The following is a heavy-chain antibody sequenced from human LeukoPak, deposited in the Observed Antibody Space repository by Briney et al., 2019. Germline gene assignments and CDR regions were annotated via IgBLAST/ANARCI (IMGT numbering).Heavy chain of an antibody. CDR2: INPGDSDT. V-gene: IGHV5-51*01. D-gene: IGHD1-1*01. Sequence: GGSLRLSCEASGYTFTSYWIGWVRQMPGKGLEWMAIINPGDSDTRYSPSFQGQVTISADKSISTAYLQRRSLKASDTAMYYCARDWKDPAAFDIWGQGTMVTVS. J-gene: IGHJ3*02. CDR3: ARDWKDPAAFDI. CDR1: GYTFTSYW.